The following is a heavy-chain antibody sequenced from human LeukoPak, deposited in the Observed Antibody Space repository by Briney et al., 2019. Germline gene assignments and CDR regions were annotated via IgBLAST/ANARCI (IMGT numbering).Heavy chain of an antibody. Sequence: PGGSLRLSCAASGLTFSSHWMHWVRQAPGKGLEWVAKIKQDGSEEYYVDSVKGRFTISRDNAKNSLFLQMNSLRVEDTAIYYCARGGSYPGCWGQGTLVTVSS. CDR2: IKQDGSEE. V-gene: IGHV3-7*03. CDR3: ARGGSYPGC. CDR1: GLTFSSHW. D-gene: IGHD1-26*01. J-gene: IGHJ4*02.